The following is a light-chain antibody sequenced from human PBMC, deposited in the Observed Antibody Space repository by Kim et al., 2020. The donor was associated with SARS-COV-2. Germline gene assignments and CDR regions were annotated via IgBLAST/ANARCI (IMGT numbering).Light chain of an antibody. CDR1: SSDIGNNY. CDR2: DND. V-gene: IGLV1-51*01. J-gene: IGLJ3*02. CDR3: GTWDSSLGAWV. Sequence: GHKVAIACSGSSSDIGNNYVSWYQQLPGTAPKLLIYDNDKRPSGIPDRFSGSRSGTSDTLGITGLQTGDEADYYCGTWDSSLGAWVFGGGTQLTVL.